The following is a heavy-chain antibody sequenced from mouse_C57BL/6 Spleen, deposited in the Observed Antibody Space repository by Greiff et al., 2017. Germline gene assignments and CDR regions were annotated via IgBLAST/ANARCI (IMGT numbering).Heavy chain of an antibody. V-gene: IGHV1-82*01. Sequence: QLQQSGPELVKPGASVKISCKASGYAFSSSWMNWVKQRPGKGLEWIGRIYPGDGDTNYNGKFKGKATLTADKSSSTAYMQLSSLTSEDSAVYFCARDGLTTVGALDYWGQGTTLTVSS. CDR3: ARDGLTTVGALDY. CDR2: IYPGDGDT. D-gene: IGHD1-1*01. J-gene: IGHJ2*01. CDR1: GYAFSSSW.